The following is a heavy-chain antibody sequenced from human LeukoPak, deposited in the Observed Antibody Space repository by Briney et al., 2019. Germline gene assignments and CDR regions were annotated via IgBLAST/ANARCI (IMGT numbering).Heavy chain of an antibody. CDR3: ARGVGGSYYGVSDY. CDR2: IYHSGST. V-gene: IGHV4-38-2*01. J-gene: IGHJ4*02. D-gene: IGHD1-26*01. CDR1: GCSISSGYY. Sequence: SETLSLTCAVSGCSISSGYYWGWIRQPPGKGLEWIGSIYHSGSTYYNPSLRSRVTISVDTSKNQFSLKLSSVTAADTAVYYCARGVGGSYYGVSDYWGQGTLVTVSS.